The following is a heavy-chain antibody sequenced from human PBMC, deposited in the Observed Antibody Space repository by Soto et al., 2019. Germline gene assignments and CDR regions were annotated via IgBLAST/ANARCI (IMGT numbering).Heavy chain of an antibody. CDR1: GFTFSSYA. D-gene: IGHD6-13*01. V-gene: IGHV3-23*01. Sequence: HPGGSLRLSCAASGFTFSSYAMSWVRQAPGKGLEWVSAISGGGGSTYYADSVKGRFTISRDNSKNTLYLQMNSLRAEDTAVYYCAKGGHSSSWWYYYYGMDVWGQGTTVTVSS. CDR2: ISGGGGST. CDR3: AKGGHSSSWWYYYYGMDV. J-gene: IGHJ6*02.